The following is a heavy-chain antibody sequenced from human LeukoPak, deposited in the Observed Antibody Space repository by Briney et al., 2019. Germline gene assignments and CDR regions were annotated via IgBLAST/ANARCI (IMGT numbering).Heavy chain of an antibody. D-gene: IGHD6-19*01. J-gene: IGHJ4*02. CDR3: GRLARNAWYAVDY. CDR1: DFTFSFYW. CDR2: ILPDGSEK. Sequence: GGSLRLSCAASDFTFSFYWMTWVRQAPGEGLEWVANILPDGSEKYYLDSVKGRFTISRDNPTNSLYLQINSLRAEDTTLYYCGRLARNAWYAVDYWGQGTLVTVSS. V-gene: IGHV3-7*01.